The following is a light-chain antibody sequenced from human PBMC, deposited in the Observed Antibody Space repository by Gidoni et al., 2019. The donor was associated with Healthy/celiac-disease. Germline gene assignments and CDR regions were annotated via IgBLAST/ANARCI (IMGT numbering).Light chain of an antibody. CDR3: QQSGSSPYT. CDR2: DAS. CDR1: QSVTNNY. V-gene: IGKV3-20*01. Sequence: ESVLTQSPGTLSLSPGERANLSCRASQSVTNNYLAWYQQKPGQAPRLVIYDASNRATGIPDRFSGSGSGPDFTLTISRLEPEDFAVYYCQQSGSSPYTFGQGSKLEIK. J-gene: IGKJ2*01.